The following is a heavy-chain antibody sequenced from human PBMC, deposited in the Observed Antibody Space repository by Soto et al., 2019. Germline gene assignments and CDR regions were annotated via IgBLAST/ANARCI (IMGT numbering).Heavy chain of an antibody. D-gene: IGHD6-19*01. CDR2: VSHDGRNT. J-gene: IGHJ4*02. V-gene: IGHV3-30*18. CDR3: AKGGREWLVTSDFNY. CDR1: GFTFSDYA. Sequence: VQLVESGGGVVQPGRSLRLSCAASGFTFSDYAMHWVRQAPGKGLEGVAVVSHDGRNTHYADSVKGRFTISRDSSKNTVALEMTSLRAEDTAVYYCAKGGREWLVTSDFNYWGQGALVTVAS.